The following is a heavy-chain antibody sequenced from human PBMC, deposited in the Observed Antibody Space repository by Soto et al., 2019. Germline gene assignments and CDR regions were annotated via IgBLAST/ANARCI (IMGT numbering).Heavy chain of an antibody. CDR3: AKDRRYSSSPGYSDY. J-gene: IGHJ4*02. D-gene: IGHD6-6*01. Sequence: EVQLLESGGGLVQPGGSLRVSCAASGFTFSSFAMSWVRQAPGKGLEWVSAISGSGGSTYYADSVKGRFTFSRDNSKNTLYLQMNRRRADDTAAYYCAKDRRYSSSPGYSDYWGQGTLVTVSS. CDR1: GFTFSSFA. V-gene: IGHV3-23*01. CDR2: ISGSGGST.